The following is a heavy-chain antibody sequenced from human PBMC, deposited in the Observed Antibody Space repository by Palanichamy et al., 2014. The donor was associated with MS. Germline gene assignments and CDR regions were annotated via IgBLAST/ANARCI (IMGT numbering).Heavy chain of an antibody. J-gene: IGHJ4*02. V-gene: IGHV3-23*01. CDR3: ARGGAYCSSTSCYSDY. CDR1: GFTFSSYA. D-gene: IGHD2-2*01. Sequence: EVQLLDSGGGLVQPGGSLRLSCAASGFTFSSYAMSWVRQPPGKGLEWVSAISESGATSFYADSVKGRFTISRDNSKNTLYLQMSSLRADDTAVYYCARGGAYCSSTSCYSDYWGQGTLVTVSS. CDR2: ISESGATS.